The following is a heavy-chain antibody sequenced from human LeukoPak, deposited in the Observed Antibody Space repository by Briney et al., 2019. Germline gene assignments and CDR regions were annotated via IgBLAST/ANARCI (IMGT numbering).Heavy chain of an antibody. Sequence: ASVKVFCKASGYTFTGYYMHWVRQAPGQGLEWMGWINPNSGGTNYAQKFQGRVTMTRDTSISTAYMELSRLRSDDTAVYYCARDGVDYSKYEGVWFDPWGQGTLVTVSS. D-gene: IGHD4-11*01. CDR2: INPNSGGT. V-gene: IGHV1-2*02. CDR3: ARDGVDYSKYEGVWFDP. J-gene: IGHJ5*02. CDR1: GYTFTGYY.